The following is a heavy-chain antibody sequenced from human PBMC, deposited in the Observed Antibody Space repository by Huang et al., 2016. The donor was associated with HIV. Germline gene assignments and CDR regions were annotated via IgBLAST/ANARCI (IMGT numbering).Heavy chain of an antibody. D-gene: IGHD3-22*01. CDR3: AKDLVTYDSSGSV. CDR2: VSNSASSR. Sequence: EVHLLESGGGLVQPGGSLRLSCAASGFSFSSSAMSWVRPAPGRGLGWVSTVSNSASSRHYSDSVRGLFTISRDNSKDTLYLQMNSLRAEDTALYYCAKDLVTYDSSGSVWGQGTLVTVSS. CDR1: GFSFSSSA. J-gene: IGHJ4*02. V-gene: IGHV3-23*01.